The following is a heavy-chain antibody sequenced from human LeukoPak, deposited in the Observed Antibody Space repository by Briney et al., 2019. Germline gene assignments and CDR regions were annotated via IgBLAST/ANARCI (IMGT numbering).Heavy chain of an antibody. D-gene: IGHD2-2*01. Sequence: PGGSLRLSCAASGFTFSTYGMNWVRQAPGKGLEWLSAISGSGGSTYYADSVKGRFTISRDNSKNTLYLQMNSLRAEDTAVYYCAKRTPIVVVPAVYYYYYMDVWGKGTTVTVSS. V-gene: IGHV3-23*01. CDR1: GFTFSTYG. CDR2: ISGSGGST. CDR3: AKRTPIVVVPAVYYYYYMDV. J-gene: IGHJ6*03.